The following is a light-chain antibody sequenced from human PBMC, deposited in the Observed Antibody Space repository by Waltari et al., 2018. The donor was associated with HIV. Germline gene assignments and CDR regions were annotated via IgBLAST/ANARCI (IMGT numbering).Light chain of an antibody. CDR3: CSYAGRSTHV. CDR2: EVT. CDR1: SSDVGSYNV. V-gene: IGLV2-23*02. J-gene: IGLJ1*01. Sequence: QSALTQPASVSGSPGPSITHSCTGTSSDVGSYNVVSWYQQHPGKAPKLMIYEVTKRPSGVSNRFSGSKSGNTASLTISGLQAEDEADYYCCSYAGRSTHVFGTGTKVTVL.